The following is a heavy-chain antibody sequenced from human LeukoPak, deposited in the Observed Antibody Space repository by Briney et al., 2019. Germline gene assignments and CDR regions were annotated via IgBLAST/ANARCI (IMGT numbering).Heavy chain of an antibody. Sequence: ASVKISCKAPGYTFTSFGISWVRPAPGQGLEWMGWISAYNGNTNYAQQLQGRVTMTTDTSTSTAYMELRSLRSDDAAVYYCATGYSYGYYYFDYWGQGTLVTVSS. CDR3: ATGYSYGYYYFDY. J-gene: IGHJ4*02. CDR1: GYTFTSFG. D-gene: IGHD5-18*01. V-gene: IGHV1-18*04. CDR2: ISAYNGNT.